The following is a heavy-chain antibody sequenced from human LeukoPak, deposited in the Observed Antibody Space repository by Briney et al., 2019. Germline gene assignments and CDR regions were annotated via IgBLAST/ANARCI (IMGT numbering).Heavy chain of an antibody. CDR1: GFTFSSYA. V-gene: IGHV3-23*01. D-gene: IGHD3-9*01. J-gene: IGHJ4*02. CDR2: ISGSGGST. CDR3: AKDRRLVRVYFDY. Sequence: GGSPRLSCAASGFTFSSYAMSWVRQAPGKGLEWVSAISGSGGSTYYADSVKGRFTISRDNSKNTLYLQMNSLRAEDTAVYYCAKDRRLVRVYFDYWGQGTLVTVSS.